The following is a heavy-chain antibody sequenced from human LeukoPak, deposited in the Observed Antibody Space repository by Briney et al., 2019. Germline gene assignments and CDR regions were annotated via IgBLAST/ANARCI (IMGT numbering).Heavy chain of an antibody. Sequence: ASVKVSCKVSGYTLTELSMHWVRQAPGKGLEWMGGFDPEDGETIYAQKFQGRVTMTEDTSTDTAYMELSSLRSEDTAVYYCATVMGWRSNDAFDIWGQGTMVTVSS. D-gene: IGHD6-19*01. CDR3: ATVMGWRSNDAFDI. V-gene: IGHV1-24*01. CDR2: FDPEDGET. J-gene: IGHJ3*02. CDR1: GYTLTELS.